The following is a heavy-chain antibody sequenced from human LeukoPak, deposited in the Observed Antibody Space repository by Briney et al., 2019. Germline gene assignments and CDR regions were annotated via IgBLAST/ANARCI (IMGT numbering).Heavy chain of an antibody. CDR1: GYSFTSYW. Sequence: GESLKISCKGSGYSFTSYWIGWVRQMPGKGLEWMGIIYPGDPDTRYSPSFQGQVTISADKSISTAYLQWSSLKASDTAMFYCARPALDYDYVWGGPDYWGQGTLVTVSS. CDR2: IYPGDPDT. V-gene: IGHV5-51*01. D-gene: IGHD3-16*01. J-gene: IGHJ4*02. CDR3: ARPALDYDYVWGGPDY.